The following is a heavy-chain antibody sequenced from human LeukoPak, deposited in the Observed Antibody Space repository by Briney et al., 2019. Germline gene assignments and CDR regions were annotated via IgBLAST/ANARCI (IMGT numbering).Heavy chain of an antibody. V-gene: IGHV3-23*01. D-gene: IGHD6-19*01. Sequence: GGSPRLSCAASGFAFSKYAMSWVRQAPGKGLEWISAISAGGGSTYYADSVKGQFTISRDNPKNTVFLRMNFLGAEDTAVYYCATGRSGWYDYFDYWGQGTLVTVSS. CDR2: ISAGGGST. CDR3: ATGRSGWYDYFDY. CDR1: GFAFSKYA. J-gene: IGHJ4*02.